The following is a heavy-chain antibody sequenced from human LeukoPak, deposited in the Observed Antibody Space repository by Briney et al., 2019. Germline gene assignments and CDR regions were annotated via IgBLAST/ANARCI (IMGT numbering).Heavy chain of an antibody. J-gene: IGHJ3*02. CDR1: GYTVTSYY. CDR2: INPSGGST. D-gene: IGHD5-18*01. Sequence: ASEKVSCKASGYTVTSYYMHWVRQPPGQGLEWMGIINPSGGSTSYAQKFHDRVTMTRATATRTVYTEVSSLRSEDTAVYYCARDPGSTYGNAFDIWGEGTMVTVSS. V-gene: IGHV1-46*01. CDR3: ARDPGSTYGNAFDI.